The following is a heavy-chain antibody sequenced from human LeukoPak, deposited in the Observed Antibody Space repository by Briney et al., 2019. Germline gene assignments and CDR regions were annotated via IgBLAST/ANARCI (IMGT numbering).Heavy chain of an antibody. CDR1: GFTFSSYW. Sequence: PGGSLRLSCAASGFTFSSYWMTWVRQAPGKGLEWVANMKQDASERYYVDSVKGRFTISRDNAKNSLYLQMNSLRAEDTAVYYCATPTAGTWHFAYWGQGTLVTVSS. CDR3: ATPTAGTWHFAY. CDR2: MKQDASER. V-gene: IGHV3-7*01. D-gene: IGHD1-1*01. J-gene: IGHJ4*02.